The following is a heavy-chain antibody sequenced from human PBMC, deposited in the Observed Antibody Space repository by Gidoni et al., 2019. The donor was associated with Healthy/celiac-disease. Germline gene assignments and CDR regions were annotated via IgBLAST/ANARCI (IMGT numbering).Heavy chain of an antibody. J-gene: IGHJ6*02. CDR2: ICPGDADT. D-gene: IGHD1-26*01. V-gene: IGHV5-51*01. CDR1: EYSVPSHG. Sequence: EGQLVLSGAAAKRPGEPPLFPRKASEYSVPSHGLGWGRQIPGKGLEWMGIICPGDADTRDIPSFQGQVTISADKSISTAYLQWSSLKASDTAMYYCARSPMVGAAGYYYYYGMDVWGQGTTVTVSS. CDR3: ARSPMVGAAGYYYYYGMDV.